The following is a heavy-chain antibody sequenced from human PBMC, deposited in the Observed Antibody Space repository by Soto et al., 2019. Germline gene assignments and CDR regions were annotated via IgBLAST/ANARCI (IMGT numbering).Heavy chain of an antibody. J-gene: IGHJ6*02. D-gene: IGHD2-15*01. Sequence: QVQLQQWGAGLLKPSETLSLTCAVYGGSFSGYFWTWIRQPPGKGLEWIGEIDHSGISNYNPSVKSRVTISVDTSMNQFSLKLRSVTAADTAVYYCASKQVIGYYYGLDVWGQGTTVTVSS. CDR2: IDHSGIS. CDR3: ASKQVIGYYYGLDV. CDR1: GGSFSGYF. V-gene: IGHV4-34*01.